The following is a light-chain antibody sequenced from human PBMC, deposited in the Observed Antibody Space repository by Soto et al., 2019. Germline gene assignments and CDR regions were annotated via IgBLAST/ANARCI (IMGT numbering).Light chain of an antibody. J-gene: IGLJ2*01. Sequence: QSVLTQPPSVSAAPGQQVTISCSGSSSNIGENDVSWYQQVPGTAPKLLICDTTQRPSGIPDRFSGSKSGTSATLGIIGLQTGDEGNYYCATWDSGLSAVLFGGGTKLTVL. V-gene: IGLV1-51*01. CDR1: SSNIGEND. CDR2: DTT. CDR3: ATWDSGLSAVL.